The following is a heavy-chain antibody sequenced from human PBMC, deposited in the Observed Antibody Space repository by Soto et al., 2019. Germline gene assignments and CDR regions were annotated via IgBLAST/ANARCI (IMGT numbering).Heavy chain of an antibody. V-gene: IGHV2-5*02. J-gene: IGHJ6*02. CDR2: IYWDDDK. CDR3: VHSRCGGDCLRSYSSHYYYGMDV. CDR1: GFSLNTGGLG. Sequence: SGPTLVNPTQTLTLTCTVSGFSLNTGGLGVGWIRQPPGKALEWLALIYWDDDKRYSPSLKNRLGISKDTSNNLVVFTMTNMDPVDTATYYCVHSRCGGDCLRSYSSHYYYGMDVWGQGTTVTVSS. D-gene: IGHD2-21*02.